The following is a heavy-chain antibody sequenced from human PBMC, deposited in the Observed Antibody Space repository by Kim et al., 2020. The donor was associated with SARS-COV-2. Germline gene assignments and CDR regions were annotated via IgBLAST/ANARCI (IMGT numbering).Heavy chain of an antibody. Sequence: SETLSLTCTVSGGSLSPYYWSWIRQPPGKGLEWIGYMHYSGRANYSPSLKSRVAISVDTSKNHVSLNLTSVTAADTAKYFCARFQHGSGSYLDPFDIWGQGELVTVSS. J-gene: IGHJ3*02. CDR2: MHYSGRA. CDR1: GGSLSPYY. V-gene: IGHV4-59*01. D-gene: IGHD3-10*01. CDR3: ARFQHGSGSYLDPFDI.